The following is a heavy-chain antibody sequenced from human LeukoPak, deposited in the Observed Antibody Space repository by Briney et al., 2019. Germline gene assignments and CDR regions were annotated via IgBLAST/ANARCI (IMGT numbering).Heavy chain of an antibody. J-gene: IGHJ4*02. CDR3: ARGGRSGWSLLLDY. CDR1: GGTFSSYA. V-gene: IGHV1-69*01. Sequence: SVKVSCKASGGTFSSYAISWVRQAPGQGLEWMGGIIPIFGTANYAQKFQGRVTITADESTSTAYMELSSLRSEDTAVYYCARGGRSGWSLLLDYWGQGTQVTVSS. CDR2: IIPIFGTA. D-gene: IGHD6-19*01.